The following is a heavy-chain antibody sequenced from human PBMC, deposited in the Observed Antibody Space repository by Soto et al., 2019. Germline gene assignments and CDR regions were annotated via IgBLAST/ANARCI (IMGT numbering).Heavy chain of an antibody. CDR2: TYHRGST. J-gene: IGHJ4*02. Sequence: SETLSLTCSVSGVSISSYFWSWIRQAPGGGLEWIGYTYHRGSTNYSPSLKSRVAISLDTSENQFSLKVNSVTAADTAVYYCARIGGYHGPLDYWGQGTPVTVPQ. V-gene: IGHV4-59*01. CDR3: ARIGGYHGPLDY. D-gene: IGHD6-25*01. CDR1: GVSISSYF.